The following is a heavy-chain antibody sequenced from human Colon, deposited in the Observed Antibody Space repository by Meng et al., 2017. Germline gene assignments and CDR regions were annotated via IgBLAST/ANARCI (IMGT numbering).Heavy chain of an antibody. CDR1: GGSISSNNW. CDR3: TRGLEFYRFEY. CDR2: IYQSGST. Sequence: HLQGSGPGLVKPSGTLSLTCTVSGGSISSNNWWSWVRQSPGRGLEWIGEIYQSGSTNYSPSLKSRVTISLDKSNNQISLQLNSVTPEDTAVYYCTRGLEFYRFEYWGQGTLVTVSS. J-gene: IGHJ4*02. V-gene: IGHV4-4*02. D-gene: IGHD3-16*02.